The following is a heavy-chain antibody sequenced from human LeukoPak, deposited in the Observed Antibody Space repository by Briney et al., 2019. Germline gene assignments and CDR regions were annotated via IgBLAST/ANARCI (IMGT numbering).Heavy chain of an antibody. D-gene: IGHD5-18*01. CDR3: ASGQLWLSAPFDP. J-gene: IGHJ5*02. CDR1: GFTFSSYS. Sequence: PGGSLRLSCAASGFTFSSYSMNWVRQAPGKGLEWVANIKQDGSEKYYVDSVKGRFTISRDNAKNSLYLQMNSLRAEDTAVYYCASGQLWLSAPFDPWGQGTLVTVSS. V-gene: IGHV3-7*01. CDR2: IKQDGSEK.